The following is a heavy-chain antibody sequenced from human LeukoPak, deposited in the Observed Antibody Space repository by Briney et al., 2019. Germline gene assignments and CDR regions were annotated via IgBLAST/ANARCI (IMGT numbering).Heavy chain of an antibody. CDR2: IYTSGST. J-gene: IGHJ3*02. D-gene: IGHD3-10*01. Sequence: SETLSLTCTVSGGSLSSYYWSWIRQPAGKGLEWIGRIYTSGSTNYNPSLKSRVTMSVDTSKNQFSLKLSSVTAADTAVYYCARRHKVGAGDALDIWGQGTMVTVSS. CDR1: GGSLSSYY. V-gene: IGHV4-4*07. CDR3: ARRHKVGAGDALDI.